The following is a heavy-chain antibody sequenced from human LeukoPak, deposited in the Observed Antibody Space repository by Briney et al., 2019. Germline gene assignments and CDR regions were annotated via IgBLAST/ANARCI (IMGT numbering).Heavy chain of an antibody. CDR2: IRYDGSNK. J-gene: IGHJ4*02. D-gene: IGHD3-9*01. CDR1: GFTFSSYG. V-gene: IGHV3-30*02. Sequence: GGSLRLSCAALGFTFSSYGMHWVPPAPGKGLEGGAFIRYDGSNKYYADSVKRRFTISRDNSKNTLYLQMNSLRAEDTAVYYCAKLVLRYFDWLMDYWGQGTLVTVSS. CDR3: AKLVLRYFDWLMDY.